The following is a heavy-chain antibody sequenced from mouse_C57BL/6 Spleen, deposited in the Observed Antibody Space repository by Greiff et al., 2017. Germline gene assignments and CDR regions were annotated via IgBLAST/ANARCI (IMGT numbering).Heavy chain of an antibody. CDR2: LNPSTGGT. D-gene: IGHD1-1*01. CDR1: GYSFTGYY. CDR3: ARTHGSSYGGFAY. V-gene: IGHV1-42*01. Sequence: EVQLQQSGPELVKPGASVQISCKASGYSFTGYYMNWVKQSPEKSLEWIGELNPSTGGTTYNQKFKAKATLTVDKSSSTAYMQLKSLTSEDSAIYDCARTHGSSYGGFAYWGQGTLVTVSA. J-gene: IGHJ3*01.